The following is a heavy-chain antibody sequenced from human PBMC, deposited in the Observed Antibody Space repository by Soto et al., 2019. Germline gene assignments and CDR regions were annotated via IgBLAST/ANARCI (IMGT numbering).Heavy chain of an antibody. CDR1: GFSLSGDGVG. D-gene: IGHD3-3*02. CDR2: IYWDDDQ. V-gene: IGHV2-5*02. J-gene: IGHJ3*02. CDR3: AHAFGGTSWPNDAFDI. Sequence: QITLKESGPTLVKPTQSLTLTCTVSGFSLSGDGVGVGWIRQPPGKALEWLALIYWDDDQRYSPSLKTRLTTTKDTSKTQVVRTMTNMDPVDTATYYCAHAFGGTSWPNDAFDIWGQGTVVTVSS.